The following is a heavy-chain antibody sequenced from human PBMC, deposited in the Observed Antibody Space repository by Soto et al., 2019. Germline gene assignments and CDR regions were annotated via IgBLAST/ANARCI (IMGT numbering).Heavy chain of an antibody. Sequence: ASVKVSCKASGYTFTSYAMHWVRQAPGQGLEWMGIINPSGGSTNYAQKFQGRVTITADESTSTAYMELSSLRSENTAVYYCARSGITIFHYYGMDVWGQGTTVTVS. D-gene: IGHD3-9*01. CDR3: ARSGITIFHYYGMDV. V-gene: IGHV1-46*01. CDR1: GYTFTSYA. CDR2: INPSGGST. J-gene: IGHJ6*02.